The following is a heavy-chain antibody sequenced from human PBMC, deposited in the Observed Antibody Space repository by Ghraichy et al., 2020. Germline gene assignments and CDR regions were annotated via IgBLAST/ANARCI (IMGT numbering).Heavy chain of an antibody. D-gene: IGHD3-3*01. CDR1: GGSFSGYY. CDR2: INHSGST. V-gene: IGHV4-34*01. CDR3: ARGTLGYYDFWIVRRGGFDY. Sequence: SQTLSLTCAVYGGSFSGYYWSWIRQPPGKGLEWIGEINHSGSTNYNPSLKSRVTISVDTSKNQFSLKLSSVTAADTAVYYCARGTLGYYDFWIVRRGGFDYWGQGTLVTVSS. J-gene: IGHJ4*02.